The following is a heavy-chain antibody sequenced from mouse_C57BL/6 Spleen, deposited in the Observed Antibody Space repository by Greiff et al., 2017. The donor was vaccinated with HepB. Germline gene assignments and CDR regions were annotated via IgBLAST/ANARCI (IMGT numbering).Heavy chain of an antibody. CDR1: GYTFTSYW. D-gene: IGHD1-1*02. Sequence: QVQLQQPGAELVKPGASVKVSCKASGYTFTSYWMHWVKQRPGQGLEWIGRIHPSDSDTNYNQKFKGKATLTVDKSSSTAYMQLSSLTSEDSAVYYCAMWWIDGNWYFDVWGTGTTVTVSS. CDR2: IHPSDSDT. CDR3: AMWWIDGNWYFDV. V-gene: IGHV1-74*01. J-gene: IGHJ1*03.